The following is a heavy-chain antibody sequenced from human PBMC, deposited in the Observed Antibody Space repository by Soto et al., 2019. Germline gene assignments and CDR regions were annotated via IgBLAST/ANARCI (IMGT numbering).Heavy chain of an antibody. CDR3: AGGPTTYYYGSGSPYFDY. J-gene: IGHJ4*02. V-gene: IGHV5-51*01. Sequence: HGESLKISCKGSGYSFTSYWIGWVRQMPGKGLEWMGIIYPGDSDTRYSPSFQGQVTISADKSISTAYLQWSSLKASDAAMYYCAGGPTTYYYGSGSPYFDYWGQGTLVTVSS. CDR1: GYSFTSYW. D-gene: IGHD3-10*01. CDR2: IYPGDSDT.